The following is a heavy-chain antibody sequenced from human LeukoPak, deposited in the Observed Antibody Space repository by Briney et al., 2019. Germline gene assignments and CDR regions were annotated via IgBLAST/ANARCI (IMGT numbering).Heavy chain of an antibody. CDR1: GFTFSDYW. J-gene: IGHJ6*02. Sequence: PGGSLRLSCAASGFTFSDYWISWVRQAPGKGLEWVANIKQDGSEKYYVDSVKGRFTISRDNAKNSLYLQMNSLRAEDTAVYNCARGHDDMDVWGQGATVTVSS. CDR3: ARGHDDMDV. V-gene: IGHV3-7*04. CDR2: IKQDGSEK.